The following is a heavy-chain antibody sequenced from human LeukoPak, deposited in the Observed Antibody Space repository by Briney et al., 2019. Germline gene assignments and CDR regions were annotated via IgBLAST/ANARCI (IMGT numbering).Heavy chain of an antibody. Sequence: GGSLRLSCAASGFTYSDYWMHWVRQVPGKGLVWVSRIDGDGRSTSYADSVKGRFTVSRENAKNSLYLQMNSLRAEDTAVYYCARDAYYYDSSGYRMYYFDYWGQGTLVTVSS. J-gene: IGHJ4*02. CDR1: GFTYSDYW. V-gene: IGHV3-74*01. CDR3: ARDAYYYDSSGYRMYYFDY. D-gene: IGHD3-22*01. CDR2: IDGDGRST.